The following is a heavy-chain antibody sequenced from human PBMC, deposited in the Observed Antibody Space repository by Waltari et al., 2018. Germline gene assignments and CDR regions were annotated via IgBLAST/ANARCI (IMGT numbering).Heavy chain of an antibody. Sequence: QVQLVESGGGVVQPGRSLRLSCAASGFPFSSYAMHWVRQAPGKGLEWVAVISYDGSNKYYADSVKGRFTISRDNSKNTLYLQMNSLRAEDTAVYYCASLMAYWGQGTLVTVSS. J-gene: IGHJ4*02. CDR2: ISYDGSNK. V-gene: IGHV3-30-3*01. CDR3: ASLMAY. D-gene: IGHD2-8*01. CDR1: GFPFSSYA.